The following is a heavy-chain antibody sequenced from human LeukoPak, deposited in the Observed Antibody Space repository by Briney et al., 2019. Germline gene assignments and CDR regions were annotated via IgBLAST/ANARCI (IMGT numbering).Heavy chain of an antibody. D-gene: IGHD5-12*01. CDR1: GFTFSSYS. J-gene: IGHJ6*02. V-gene: IGHV3-21*01. CDR3: ARDDIRNYYYYGMDV. Sequence: GGSLRPSCAASGFTFSSYSMNWVRQAPGKGLEWVSSISSSSSYIYYADSVKGRFTISRDNAKNSLYLQMNSLRAEDTAVYYCARDDIRNYYYYGMDVWGQGTTVTVPS. CDR2: ISSSSSYI.